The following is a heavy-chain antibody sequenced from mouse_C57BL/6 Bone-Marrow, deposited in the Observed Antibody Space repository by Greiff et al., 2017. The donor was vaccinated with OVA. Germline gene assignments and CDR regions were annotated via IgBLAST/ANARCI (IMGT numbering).Heavy chain of an antibody. V-gene: IGHV1-15*01. CDR1: GYTFTDYE. D-gene: IGHD2-5*01. J-gene: IGHJ4*01. Sequence: QVHVKQSGAELVRPGASVTLSCKASGYTFTDYEMHWVKQTPVHGLEWIGAIDPETGGTAYNQKFKGKAILTAAKSSSTAYMELRSLTSEDSAVYYGTRGYSNYYAMDYWGQGTSVTVSS. CDR2: IDPETGGT. CDR3: TRGYSNYYAMDY.